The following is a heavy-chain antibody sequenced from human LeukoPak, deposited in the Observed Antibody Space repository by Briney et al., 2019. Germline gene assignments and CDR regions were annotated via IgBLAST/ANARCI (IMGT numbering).Heavy chain of an antibody. Sequence: SATLSLTFAVSGGSISIGGYSWSWIRQPPGKGLEWIGYIYHSGSTYYNPSLKSRVTISVDMSKNQFSLKLSSVTAADTAVYYCARVKEVWFDPWGQGTLVTVSS. V-gene: IGHV4-30-2*01. CDR3: ARVKEVWFDP. J-gene: IGHJ5*02. CDR1: GGSISIGGYS. CDR2: IYHSGST.